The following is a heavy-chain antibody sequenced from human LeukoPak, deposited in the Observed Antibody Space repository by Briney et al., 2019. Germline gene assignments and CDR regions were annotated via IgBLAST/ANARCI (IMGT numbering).Heavy chain of an antibody. Sequence: GGSLRLSCTASTLTLNNYWMSWVRQAPGKGLEWVANIKQDGSEKYHVDSVKGRFTISRDNAKNSLYLQINSLRAEDTAVYYCASRAGYTGSWSAFDYWGQGTLVTVSS. CDR3: ASRAGYTGSWSAFDY. CDR2: IKQDGSEK. D-gene: IGHD6-13*01. J-gene: IGHJ4*02. CDR1: TLTLNNYW. V-gene: IGHV3-7*05.